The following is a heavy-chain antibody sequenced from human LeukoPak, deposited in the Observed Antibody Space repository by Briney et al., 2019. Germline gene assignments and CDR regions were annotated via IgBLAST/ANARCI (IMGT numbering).Heavy chain of an antibody. CDR3: ARDLTGYGDY. V-gene: IGHV3-48*03. CDR2: INTGGSTR. CDR1: GFTFSSYE. J-gene: IGHJ4*02. Sequence: GGSLRLSCAASGFTFSSYEMDWVRQAPGKGLEWVSYINTGGSTRYYADSVKGRFTISRDNAKNSLYLQMNSLRAEDTAVYYCARDLTGYGDYWGQGTLVTVSS. D-gene: IGHD5-12*01.